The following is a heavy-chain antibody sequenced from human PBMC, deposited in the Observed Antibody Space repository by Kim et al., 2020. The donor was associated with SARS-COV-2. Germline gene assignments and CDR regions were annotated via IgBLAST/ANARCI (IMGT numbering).Heavy chain of an antibody. J-gene: IGHJ6*02. CDR3: AKKPRYYYGMDV. Sequence: TFYADSVKGRFTISRDNSKNTLYLQMNTLRVEDTAIYYCAKKPRYYYGMDVWGQGTTVTVSS. CDR2: T. V-gene: IGHV3-23*01.